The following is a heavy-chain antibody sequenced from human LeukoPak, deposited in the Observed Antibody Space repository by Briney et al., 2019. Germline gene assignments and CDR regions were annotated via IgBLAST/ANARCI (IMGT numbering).Heavy chain of an antibody. V-gene: IGHV4-30-2*01. CDR1: GGSISSGGYY. CDR3: ARKWYPRYYFDY. D-gene: IGHD2-2*01. Sequence: TSETLSLTCTVSGGSISSGGYYWSWIRQPPGKGLEWIGYIYHSGSTYYNPSLKSRVTISVDTSKNQFSLKLSSVTAADTAVYYCARKWYPRYYFDYWGQGTLVTVSS. CDR2: IYHSGST. J-gene: IGHJ4*02.